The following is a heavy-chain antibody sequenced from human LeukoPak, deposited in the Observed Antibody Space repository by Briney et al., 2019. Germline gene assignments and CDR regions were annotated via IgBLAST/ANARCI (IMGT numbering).Heavy chain of an antibody. CDR2: ISSSGSTI. V-gene: IGHV3-48*03. CDR1: GFTFSSYE. Sequence: GGSLRLSCAASGFTFSSYEMNWVRQAPGKGLEWVSYISSSGSTIYYADSVKGRFTISRDNAKNSLYLQMNSLRAEDTAVYYCARGRIAAAGTRWFDPWGQGTLVTVSS. J-gene: IGHJ5*02. D-gene: IGHD6-13*01. CDR3: ARGRIAAAGTRWFDP.